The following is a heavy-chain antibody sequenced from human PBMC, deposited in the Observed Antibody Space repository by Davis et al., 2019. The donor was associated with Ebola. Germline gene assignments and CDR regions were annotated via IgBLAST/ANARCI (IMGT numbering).Heavy chain of an antibody. D-gene: IGHD3-3*01. CDR2: IYSGGST. CDR1: GFTVSSNY. CDR3: ARDLSYDFWSGYQYYYYGMDV. Sequence: GESLKISCAASGFTVSSNYMSWVRQAPGKGLEWVSVIYSGGSTYYADSVKGRFTISRDNAKNSLYLQMNSLRAEDTAVYYCARDLSYDFWSGYQYYYYGMDVWGQGTTVTVSS. V-gene: IGHV3-53*01. J-gene: IGHJ6*02.